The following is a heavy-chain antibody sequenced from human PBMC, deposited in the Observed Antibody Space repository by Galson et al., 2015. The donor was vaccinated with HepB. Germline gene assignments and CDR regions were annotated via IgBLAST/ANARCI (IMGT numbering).Heavy chain of an antibody. CDR3: ARDEPVYGGHSPAASDI. CDR2: ISGSGGNT. V-gene: IGHV3-23*01. D-gene: IGHD2-21*01. J-gene: IGHJ3*02. Sequence: SLRLSCAASGFTFSDQYMNWVRQAPGKGLECVSAISGSGGNTYYADSVKGRFTISRDNAKKTLYLQMNSLRAEDTAVYYCARDEPVYGGHSPAASDIWGQGTMVTVSS. CDR1: GFTFSDQY.